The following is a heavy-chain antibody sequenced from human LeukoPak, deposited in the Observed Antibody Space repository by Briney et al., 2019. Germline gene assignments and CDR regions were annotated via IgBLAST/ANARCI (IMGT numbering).Heavy chain of an antibody. D-gene: IGHD5-18*01. CDR2: ISGSGGST. J-gene: IGHJ3*02. Sequence: QPGGSLRLSCAASGFTFSSYAMSWVRQAPGKGLEWVSAISGSGGSTYYADSVKGRFTISRDNAKNSLYLQMNSLRAEDTAVYYCAREKNTATGAFDIWGQGTMVTVSS. CDR1: GFTFSSYA. CDR3: AREKNTATGAFDI. V-gene: IGHV3-23*01.